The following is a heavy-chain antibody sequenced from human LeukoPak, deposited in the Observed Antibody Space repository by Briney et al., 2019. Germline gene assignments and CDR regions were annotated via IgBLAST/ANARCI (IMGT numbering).Heavy chain of an antibody. J-gene: IGHJ4*02. V-gene: IGHV1-69*04. CDR3: ARGSPYYDSSGYPSGFDY. CDR1: GGTFSSYA. CDR2: IIPILGIA. Sequence: GASVKVSCKASGGTFSSYAISWVRQAPGQGLEWMGRIIPILGIANYAQKFQGRVTVTADKSTSTAYMGLSSLRSEDTAVYYCARGSPYYDSSGYPSGFDYWGQGTLVTVSS. D-gene: IGHD3-22*01.